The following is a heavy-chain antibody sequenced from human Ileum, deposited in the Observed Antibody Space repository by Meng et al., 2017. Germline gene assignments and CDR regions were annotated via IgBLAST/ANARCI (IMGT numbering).Heavy chain of an antibody. D-gene: IGHD1-1*01. Sequence: VQLQESRPGVVKPSGTLSLTCAVSGDSITNTNWWNWVRQPPGKALEWIGEVYHSGSTNYNPSLQSRVTISIDKSKNQFSLNLTSVTVADTAVYYCARGGLTLERRPLDYWGQGTLVTVSS. J-gene: IGHJ4*02. CDR3: ARGGLTLERRPLDY. V-gene: IGHV4-4*02. CDR2: VYHSGST. CDR1: GDSITNTNW.